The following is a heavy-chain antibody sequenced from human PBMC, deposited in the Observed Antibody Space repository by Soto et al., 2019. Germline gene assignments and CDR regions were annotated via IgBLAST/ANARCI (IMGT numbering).Heavy chain of an antibody. CDR3: AHTLVAGLGYYFDY. Sequence: ASGPTLGNPTQTLTLTCTFSGFSLSTTRVGVGWIRQPPGKALEWLALIYWDDDKRYSPFLKSRLTITKDTSKNQVVLTMTNMDPMDTATYFCAHTLVAGLGYYFDYWGQGTLVTVSS. CDR2: IYWDDDK. CDR1: GFSLSTTRVG. J-gene: IGHJ4*02. V-gene: IGHV2-5*02. D-gene: IGHD6-19*01.